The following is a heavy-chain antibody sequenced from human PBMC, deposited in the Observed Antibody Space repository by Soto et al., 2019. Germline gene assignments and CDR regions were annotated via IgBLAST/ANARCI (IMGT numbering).Heavy chain of an antibody. CDR1: GGSISSYY. J-gene: IGHJ1*01. CDR3: ARVMSGGRAEYFQH. Sequence: QVQLQESGPGLVKPSETLSLTCTVSGGSISSYYWSWIRQPAGKGLEWIGRIYTSGSTNYNPSLKRRVTRGVDKSKIQFPLKLSSVTAADTAVYSCARVMSGGRAEYFQHWGQGSLVTVSS. D-gene: IGHD3-16*01. V-gene: IGHV4-4*07. CDR2: IYTSGST.